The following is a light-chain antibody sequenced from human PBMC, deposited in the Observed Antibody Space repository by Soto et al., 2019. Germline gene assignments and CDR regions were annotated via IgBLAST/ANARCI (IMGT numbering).Light chain of an antibody. CDR2: GAS. Sequence: EIVLTQSPGTLSLSPGERATLSCRASQSVSSSYLAWYQQKPGQAPRLLIYGASSMATGISDRFSGSGSGTDFTLTISRLEPEDFAVYSCQQYGSSPLFTFGPGTKVDIK. CDR1: QSVSSSY. CDR3: QQYGSSPLFT. J-gene: IGKJ3*01. V-gene: IGKV3-20*01.